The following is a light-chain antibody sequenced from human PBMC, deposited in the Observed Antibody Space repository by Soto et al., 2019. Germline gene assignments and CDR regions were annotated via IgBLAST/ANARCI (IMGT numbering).Light chain of an antibody. V-gene: IGLV2-18*02. Sequence: QSALTQPPSVSGSPGQSVTISCTGTSTDFVSYNRVSWYQQPPGTAPKLMIYEVSKRPSGVSNRFSGSKSGNTASLTISGLQADDEADYYCSSYTASSTLLFGTGTKLTVL. CDR3: SSYTASSTLL. J-gene: IGLJ1*01. CDR2: EVS. CDR1: STDFVSYNR.